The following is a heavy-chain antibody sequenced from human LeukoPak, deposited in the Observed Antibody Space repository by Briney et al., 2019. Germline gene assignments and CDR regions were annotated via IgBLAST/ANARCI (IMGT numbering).Heavy chain of an antibody. CDR3: AKARVAMVDY. J-gene: IGHJ4*02. D-gene: IGHD5-18*01. V-gene: IGHV3-30*02. CDR1: GFTFSSYG. CDR2: IRYDGSNK. Sequence: SGGSLRLSCAASGFTFSSYGMHWVRQAPGKGLEWVAFIRYDGSNKYYADSVKGRFTISRDNSKNTLYLQMNSLRAENTAVYYCAKARVAMVDYWGQGTLVTVSS.